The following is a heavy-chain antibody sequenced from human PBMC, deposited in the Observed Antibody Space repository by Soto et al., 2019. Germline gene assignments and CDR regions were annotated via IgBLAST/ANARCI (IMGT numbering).Heavy chain of an antibody. CDR1: GFTFSSYA. J-gene: IGHJ6*03. D-gene: IGHD6-25*01. CDR2: ISGSSCST. Sequence: GGSLRLSCAASGFTFSSYAMSWVRQAPGKGLEWVSAISGSSCSTYYADSVKGRFAISRDNSKNTLYLQMNSLRAEDRAVYYCAKVLGIAAGSYYYMDVWGKGTTVTVSS. CDR3: AKVLGIAAGSYYYMDV. V-gene: IGHV3-23*01.